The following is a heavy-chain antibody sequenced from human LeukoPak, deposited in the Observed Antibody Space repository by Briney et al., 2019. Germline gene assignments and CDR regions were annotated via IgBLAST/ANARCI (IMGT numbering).Heavy chain of an antibody. J-gene: IGHJ2*01. CDR1: GYTFTSYG. CDR2: ISAYNRNT. V-gene: IGHV1-18*01. CDR3: ARVLHGDYGWFRYFDL. Sequence: ASVKVSCKASGYTFTSYGISWVRQTPGQGLEWMGWISAYNRNTNYAQELQGRVTMTTDTSTSTAYMELRSLRSDDTAVYYCARVLHGDYGWFRYFDLWGRGTLVTVSS. D-gene: IGHD4-17*01.